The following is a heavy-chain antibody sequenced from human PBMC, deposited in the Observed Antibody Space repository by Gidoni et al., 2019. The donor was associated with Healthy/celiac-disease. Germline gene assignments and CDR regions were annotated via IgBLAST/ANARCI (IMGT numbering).Heavy chain of an antibody. D-gene: IGHD2-2*01. J-gene: IGHJ4*02. Sequence: EVQLVESGGGLVQPGGSLSLSCAASGFTVSSNYMSWVRQAPGKGLEWVSVIYSGGSTYYADSVKGRFTISRDNSKNTLYLQMNSLRAEDTAVYYCARASRGGPFDYWGQGTLVTVSS. CDR1: GFTVSSNY. V-gene: IGHV3-66*02. CDR2: IYSGGST. CDR3: ARASRGGPFDY.